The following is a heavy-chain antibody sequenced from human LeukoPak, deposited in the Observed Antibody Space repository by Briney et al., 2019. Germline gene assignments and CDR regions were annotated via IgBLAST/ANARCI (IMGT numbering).Heavy chain of an antibody. CDR3: ETEDGIRYFDWLSLFDY. D-gene: IGHD3-9*01. Sequence: ASVKVSCKASGYTFTGYYMHWVRQAPGQRLEWMRWINPNSGGTNYAQKFQGRVTMTRDTSISTAYMELSRLRSDDTAVYYCETEDGIRYFDWLSLFDYWGQGTLVTVSS. CDR2: INPNSGGT. V-gene: IGHV1-2*02. CDR1: GYTFTGYY. J-gene: IGHJ4*02.